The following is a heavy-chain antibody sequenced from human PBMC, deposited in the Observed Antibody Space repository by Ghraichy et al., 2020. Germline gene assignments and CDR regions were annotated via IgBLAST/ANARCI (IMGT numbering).Heavy chain of an antibody. CDR3: AKGEVDIFGMDV. CDR1: GFTFSSYG. J-gene: IGHJ6*02. Sequence: GESLNISCAASGFTFSSYGMHWVRQAPGKGLEWVAFIRYDGSNKYYADSVKGRFTISRDNSKNTLYLQMNSLRAEDTAVYYCAKGEVDIFGMDVWGQGTTVTVSS. V-gene: IGHV3-30*02. CDR2: IRYDGSNK. D-gene: IGHD2-2*03.